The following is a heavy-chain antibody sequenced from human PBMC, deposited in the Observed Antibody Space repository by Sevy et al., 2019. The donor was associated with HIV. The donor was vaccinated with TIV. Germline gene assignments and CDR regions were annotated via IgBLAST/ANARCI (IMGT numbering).Heavy chain of an antibody. Sequence: GGSLRLSCAASGFSFSSYWMTWVRQAPGQGLEWMANINEDGSTKNYMYTVRGRFTISRDNAKNSLYLQMNNLRADDTAIYYCARDRAYNRFDYWGQGTLVTVSS. CDR2: INEDGSTK. V-gene: IGHV3-7*03. J-gene: IGHJ4*02. D-gene: IGHD1-1*01. CDR1: GFSFSSYW. CDR3: ARDRAYNRFDY.